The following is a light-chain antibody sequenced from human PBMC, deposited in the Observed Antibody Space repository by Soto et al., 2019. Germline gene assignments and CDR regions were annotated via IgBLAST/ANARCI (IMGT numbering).Light chain of an antibody. V-gene: IGKV3-20*01. CDR2: GAF. J-gene: IGKJ3*01. CDR3: QQYGDSPAT. Sequence: ETVLTQSPGTLSLSPGERATVSCRASQSVSSSYLAWYQQKPGQAPRLLIYGAFNRATGIPDRFSGSGSGTDFTLTFSRLEPEDFAVYYCQQYGDSPATFGPGTKVDIK. CDR1: QSVSSSY.